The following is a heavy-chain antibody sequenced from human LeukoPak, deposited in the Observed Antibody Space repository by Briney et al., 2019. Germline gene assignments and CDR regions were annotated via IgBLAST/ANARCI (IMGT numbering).Heavy chain of an antibody. CDR2: ISSSSSYI. Sequence: GGSLRLSCAASGFTFSSYSMNWVRQAPGKGLEWVSSISSSSSYIYYADSVKGRFTISRDNAKNSLYLQMNSLRAEDTAVYYCTTVSMVRGDFDYWGQGTLVTVSS. D-gene: IGHD3-10*01. V-gene: IGHV3-21*01. CDR1: GFTFSSYS. CDR3: TTVSMVRGDFDY. J-gene: IGHJ4*02.